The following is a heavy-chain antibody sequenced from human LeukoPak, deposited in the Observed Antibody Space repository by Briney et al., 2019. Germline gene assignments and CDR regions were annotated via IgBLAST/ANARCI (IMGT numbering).Heavy chain of an antibody. V-gene: IGHV1-69*05. Sequence: SVKVSCKASGGTFSSYAIRWVRQAPGQGLEWMGGIIPIFGTANYAQKFQGRVTITTDESTSTAYMELSSLRSEDTAVYYCARGLPRAANDKTYYYYYYMDVWGKGTTVTVSS. CDR1: GGTFSSYA. J-gene: IGHJ6*03. D-gene: IGHD2-15*01. CDR3: ARGLPRAANDKTYYYYYYMDV. CDR2: IIPIFGTA.